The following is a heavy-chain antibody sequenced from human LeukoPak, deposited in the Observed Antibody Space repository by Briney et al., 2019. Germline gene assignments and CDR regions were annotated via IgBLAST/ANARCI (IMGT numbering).Heavy chain of an antibody. CDR1: GFSLSTNMVG. Sequence: SGPTLVNPTQTLTLTCTFSGFSLSTNMVGVGWIRQPPGKALEWLALIYWNDDKQYSPSLKSRLSITKDTSKNQVVLTMANMDPVDTATYYCARRNEATRRGSWFDPWGQGTLVTVSS. CDR3: ARRNEATRRGSWFDP. CDR2: IYWNDDK. V-gene: IGHV2-5*01. J-gene: IGHJ5*02. D-gene: IGHD6-6*01.